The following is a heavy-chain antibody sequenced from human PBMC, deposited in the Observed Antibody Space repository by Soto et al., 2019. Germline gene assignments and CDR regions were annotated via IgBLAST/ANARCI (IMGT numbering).Heavy chain of an antibody. CDR3: AKASGYEPIGLPITMVRGDYFDY. D-gene: IGHD3-10*01. CDR2: ISGSGGST. Sequence: EVQLLESGGGLVQPGGSLRLSCAAYGVTFSSYAMSWVRQAPGKGLEWVSAISGSGGSTYYADSVKGRFTISRDNSKNTLYLQMNSLRAEDTAVYYCAKASGYEPIGLPITMVRGDYFDYWGQGTLVTVSS. V-gene: IGHV3-23*01. CDR1: GVTFSSYA. J-gene: IGHJ4*02.